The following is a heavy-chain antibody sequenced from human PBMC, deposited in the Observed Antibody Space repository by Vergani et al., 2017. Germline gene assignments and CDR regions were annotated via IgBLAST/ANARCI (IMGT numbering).Heavy chain of an antibody. J-gene: IGHJ6*02. D-gene: IGHD5-12*01. V-gene: IGHV3-53*04. CDR3: ARDRVDIVATTTYYYYYYGMDD. Sequence: EVQLLDSGGGLVQPGGSLRLSCAASGFTVSSNYMSWVRQAPGKGLEWVSVIYSGGSTYYADSVKGRFTISRHNSKNTLYLQMNSLRAEDTAVYYCARDRVDIVATTTYYYYYYGMDDWGQGTTVTVSS. CDR1: GFTVSSNY. CDR2: IYSGGST.